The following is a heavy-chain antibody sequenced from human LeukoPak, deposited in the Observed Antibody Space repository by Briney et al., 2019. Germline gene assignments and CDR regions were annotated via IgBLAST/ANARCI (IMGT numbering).Heavy chain of an antibody. J-gene: IGHJ4*02. CDR1: GFTFSSYW. Sequence: GGSLRLSCAASGFTFSSYWMSWVRQAPGKGLEWVANINEDGGERHYEDSVKGRFTISRDNAKNSLYLQMNRLRAEDTAVYYCARAKGYTSSYSFDYWGQGILVTVSS. CDR2: INEDGGER. D-gene: IGHD3-10*01. CDR3: ARAKGYTSSYSFDY. V-gene: IGHV3-7*01.